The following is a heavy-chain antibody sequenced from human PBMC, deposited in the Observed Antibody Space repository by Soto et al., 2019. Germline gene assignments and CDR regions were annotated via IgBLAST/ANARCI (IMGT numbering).Heavy chain of an antibody. V-gene: IGHV1-46*03. J-gene: IGHJ3*02. CDR2: INPSGGST. D-gene: IGHD3-10*01. Sequence: GASVKVSCKASGYTFTSYYMHWVRQAPGQGLEWMGIINPSGGSTSYAQKFQGRVTMTRDTSTSTVYMELSSLRSEDTAVYYCARGRNIFGGGDAFDIWGQGTMVTVSS. CDR3: ARGRNIFGGGDAFDI. CDR1: GYTFTSYY.